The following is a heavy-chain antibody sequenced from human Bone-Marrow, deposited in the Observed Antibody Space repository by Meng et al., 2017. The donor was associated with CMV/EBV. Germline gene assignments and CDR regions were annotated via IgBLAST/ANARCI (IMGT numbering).Heavy chain of an antibody. CDR3: ARGRSRFKDYYDSSGYKRDYYFDY. D-gene: IGHD3-22*01. CDR2: INHSGST. J-gene: IGHJ4*02. Sequence: WSWIRQPPGKGLEWIGEINHSGSTNYNPSLKSRVTIAVDTSKNQFSLKLSSVTGADTAVYYSARGRSRFKDYYDSSGYKRDYYFDYWGQGTLVTVSS. V-gene: IGHV4-34*01.